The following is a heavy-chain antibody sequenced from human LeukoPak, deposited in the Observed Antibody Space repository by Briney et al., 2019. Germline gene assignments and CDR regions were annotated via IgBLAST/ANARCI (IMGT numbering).Heavy chain of an antibody. CDR2: ISGSGGST. CDR1: GFTFSSYY. D-gene: IGHD5-12*01. CDR3: AKVVSGYHFDY. Sequence: GGSLRLSCAASGFTFSSYYMHWVRQAPGKGLVWVSAISGSGGSTYYADSVKGRFTISRDNSQNTLYLQMNTLRAEDTAVYYCAKVVSGYHFDYWGQGTWSPSPQ. V-gene: IGHV3-23*01. J-gene: IGHJ4*02.